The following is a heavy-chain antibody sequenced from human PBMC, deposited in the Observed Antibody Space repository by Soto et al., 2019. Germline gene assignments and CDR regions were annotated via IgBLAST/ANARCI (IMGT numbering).Heavy chain of an antibody. Sequence: GGSLRLSCAASGFTFSSYSMNWVRQAPGKGLEWVSSISSSSSYIYYADSVKGRFTISRDNAKNSLYLQMNSLRAEDTAVYYCARDYDFWSGYPHYGMDVWGQGTTVTVSS. CDR2: ISSSSSYI. V-gene: IGHV3-21*01. J-gene: IGHJ6*02. D-gene: IGHD3-3*01. CDR3: ARDYDFWSGYPHYGMDV. CDR1: GFTFSSYS.